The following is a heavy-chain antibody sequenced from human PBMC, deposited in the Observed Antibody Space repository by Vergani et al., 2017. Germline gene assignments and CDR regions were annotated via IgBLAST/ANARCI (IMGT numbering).Heavy chain of an antibody. V-gene: IGHV4-61*02. CDR2: IHTGGST. D-gene: IGHD2-15*01. J-gene: IGHJ4*02. CDR1: GESIRSGSHY. Sequence: QLQLQESGPGLVKPSQTLSLTCTVSGESIRSGSHYWSWIRQPAGKGPEWIGHIHTGGSTDLNPSVKSRVSISVDTSKSQFSLKLNSVTVADTAVYYCARSRPYCTSGSCPAIWGQGALVTVSS. CDR3: ARSRPYCTSGSCPAI.